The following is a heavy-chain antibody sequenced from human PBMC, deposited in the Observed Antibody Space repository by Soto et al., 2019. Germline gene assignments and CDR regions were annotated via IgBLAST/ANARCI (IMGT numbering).Heavy chain of an antibody. J-gene: IGHJ5*02. CDR2: IYYSGST. D-gene: IGHD5-18*01. CDR3: ARLIQLWFSKASWFDP. CDR1: GGSISSSSYY. Sequence: QLQLQESGPGLVKPSETLSLTCTVSGGSISSSSYYWGWIRQPPGKGLEWIGSIYYSGSTYYNPSLKSRVTISVDTSKNQFSLKLSSVTAGDTAAYYCARLIQLWFSKASWFDPWGQGTLVTVSS. V-gene: IGHV4-39*01.